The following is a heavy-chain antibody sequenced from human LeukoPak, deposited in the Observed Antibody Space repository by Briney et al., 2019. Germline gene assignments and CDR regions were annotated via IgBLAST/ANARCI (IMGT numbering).Heavy chain of an antibody. D-gene: IGHD3-22*01. Sequence: GGSLTLSCAASGFTFSSYGMHWVRQAPGKGLEWVAFIRYDGSNKYYADSVKGRFTISRDNSKNTLYLQLNSVRAEDRAVYYCANSFFPGRKYYYDSSGYYQGHFDYWGQGTLVTVSS. CDR1: GFTFSSYG. CDR2: IRYDGSNK. J-gene: IGHJ4*02. V-gene: IGHV3-30*02. CDR3: ANSFFPGRKYYYDSSGYYQGHFDY.